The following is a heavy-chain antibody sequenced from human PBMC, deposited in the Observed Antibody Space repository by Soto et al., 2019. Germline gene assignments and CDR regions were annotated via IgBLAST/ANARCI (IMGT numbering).Heavy chain of an antibody. V-gene: IGHV1-24*01. Sequence: ASVKVSCKVSGYTLTELSMHWLRQAPGKGLEWMGGFDPEDGETIYAQKFQGRVTMTEDTSTDTAYMELSSLRSEDTAVYYCATWNPGDCSGRSCYNWFAPWVQGTLVTVSS. CDR1: GYTLTELS. J-gene: IGHJ5*02. CDR3: ATWNPGDCSGRSCYNWFAP. D-gene: IGHD2-15*01. CDR2: FDPEDGET.